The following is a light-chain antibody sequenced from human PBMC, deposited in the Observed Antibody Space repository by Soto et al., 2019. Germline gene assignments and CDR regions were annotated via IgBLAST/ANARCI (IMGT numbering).Light chain of an antibody. J-gene: IGLJ1*01. V-gene: IGLV2-14*01. CDR3: SSYTSSSTLV. CDR1: SSDVGGHNS. CDR2: DVS. Sequence: SFLTQPASVCGSPGQSITISCAGTSSDVGGHNSVAWYQHNPGKAPRLMIYDVSNRPSGVSSRFSGSKSGNTASLSISGLQAEDEADYYCSSYTSSSTLVFGTGTKVTVL.